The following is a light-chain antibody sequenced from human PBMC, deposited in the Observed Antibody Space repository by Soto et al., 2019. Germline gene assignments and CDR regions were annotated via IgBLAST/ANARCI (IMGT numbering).Light chain of an antibody. CDR3: SSSAGSNNLGV. J-gene: IGLJ2*01. CDR2: EVN. CDR1: SSDVDDYNY. V-gene: IGLV2-8*01. Sequence: QSVLTQPPSASGSPGQSVTISCTGTSSDVDDYNYVSWYQQHPGKAPKLMIYEVNVRPSGVPDRFSGSKSGNTASLTVSGLQAEDEADYYCSSSAGSNNLGVFGGGIKLTVL.